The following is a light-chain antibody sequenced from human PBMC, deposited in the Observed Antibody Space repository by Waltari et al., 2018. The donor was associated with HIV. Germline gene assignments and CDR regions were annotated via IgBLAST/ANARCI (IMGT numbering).Light chain of an antibody. CDR3: QQYDNLPIT. CDR2: DAS. J-gene: IGKJ5*01. Sequence: DIQMTQSPSSLSASVGDRVTITCQASQDISNYLNWYQQEPGKAPKLLIYDASNLETGVPSRFSGSGSGTDFTFTISSLQPEDIATYYCQQYDNLPITFGQGTRLEIK. CDR1: QDISNY. V-gene: IGKV1-33*01.